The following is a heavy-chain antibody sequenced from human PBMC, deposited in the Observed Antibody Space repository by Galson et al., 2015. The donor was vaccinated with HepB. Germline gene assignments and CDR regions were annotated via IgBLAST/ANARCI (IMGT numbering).Heavy chain of an antibody. CDR2: ISYDGSYK. Sequence: SLRLSCAASGFTMSSYGMHWVRQAPGKGLEWVAVISYDGSYKFYANSVKGRFTISRDNSKHTLYLQMNSLRTEETAVYYCAKDVVVGPAASRWFDPWGQGTLVTVSS. CDR3: AKDVVVGPAASRWFDP. D-gene: IGHD2-15*01. V-gene: IGHV3-30*18. J-gene: IGHJ5*02. CDR1: GFTMSSYG.